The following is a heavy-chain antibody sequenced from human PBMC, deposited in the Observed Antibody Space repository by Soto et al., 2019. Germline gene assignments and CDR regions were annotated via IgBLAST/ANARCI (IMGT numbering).Heavy chain of an antibody. CDR2: IDYSGST. Sequence: SETLSLTCTVSGGSVSRGSYYWSWIRQHPGKGLEGIGYIDYSGSTYYKPSLKSRVTISVDTSKNQFSLKLSSVTAADTAVYYCARRAYYYDSSGYHYFDYWGQGTLVTVSS. D-gene: IGHD3-22*01. CDR1: GGSVSRGSYY. V-gene: IGHV4-31*03. CDR3: ARRAYYYDSSGYHYFDY. J-gene: IGHJ4*02.